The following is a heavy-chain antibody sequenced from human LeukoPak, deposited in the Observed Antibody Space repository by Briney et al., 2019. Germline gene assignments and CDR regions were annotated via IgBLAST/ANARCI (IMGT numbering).Heavy chain of an antibody. CDR2: ISGGTT. J-gene: IGHJ4*02. CDR1: GFTFGDYL. Sequence: PRRSLRLSCTASGFTFGDYLMSWFRQAPGKGLEWIGFISGGTTEYAASVKGRFTISRDDSTSIAYLQMNSLTTEDTAVYYCSRGSGWLSVYWGQGTLVTVSS. V-gene: IGHV3-49*03. D-gene: IGHD6-19*01. CDR3: SRGSGWLSVY.